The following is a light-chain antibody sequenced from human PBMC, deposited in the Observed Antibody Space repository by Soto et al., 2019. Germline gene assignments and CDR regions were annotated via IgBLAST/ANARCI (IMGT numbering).Light chain of an antibody. V-gene: IGKV3-11*01. J-gene: IGKJ5*01. CDR2: DAS. Sequence: TQSPFTLSASVGDRVTITCRASQNIGASLAWYQQQPGKGPKLLIYDASNRATGIPARFSGSGSGTDFTLTISSLEPEDFAVYYCQQRSNWPPITFGQGTRLEIK. CDR1: QNIGAS. CDR3: QQRSNWPPIT.